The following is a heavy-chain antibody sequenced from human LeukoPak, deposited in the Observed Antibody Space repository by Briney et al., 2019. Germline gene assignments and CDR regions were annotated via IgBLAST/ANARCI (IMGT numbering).Heavy chain of an antibody. CDR3: ARDPPDSGSYYFDY. J-gene: IGHJ4*02. Sequence: GGSLRLSCAASGFTFSSYAMHWVRQAPGKGLEWVAVISYDGSNKYYADSVKGRFTISRDNSKNTLYLQMNSLRAEDTAVYCCARDPPDSGSYYFDYWGQGTLVTVSS. D-gene: IGHD1-26*01. V-gene: IGHV3-30-3*01. CDR1: GFTFSSYA. CDR2: ISYDGSNK.